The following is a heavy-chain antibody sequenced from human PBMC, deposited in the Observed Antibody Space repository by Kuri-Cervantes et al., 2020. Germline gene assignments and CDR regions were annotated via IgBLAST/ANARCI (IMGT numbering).Heavy chain of an antibody. D-gene: IGHD3-16*02. Sequence: GGSLRLSCAASGFTFSSYSMNWVRQAPGKGLEWVSYISSSSSTIYYADSVKGRFTISRDNAKNSPYLQMNSLRAEDTAVYYCARDSGELSLDYWGQGTLVTVSS. CDR2: ISSSSSTI. J-gene: IGHJ4*02. CDR3: ARDSGELSLDY. CDR1: GFTFSSYS. V-gene: IGHV3-48*01.